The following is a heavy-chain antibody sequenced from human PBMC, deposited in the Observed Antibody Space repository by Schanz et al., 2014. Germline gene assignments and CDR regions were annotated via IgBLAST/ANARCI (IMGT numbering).Heavy chain of an antibody. V-gene: IGHV3-74*02. CDR1: GFTFSVYW. D-gene: IGHD3-16*01. CDR3: ARGTPFLCDY. J-gene: IGHJ4*02. CDR2: ISGDGTTT. Sequence: VQLVESGGGVVKPGGSLRLSCAASGFTFSVYWMHWVRQPPGEGLVSVSRISGDGTTTSYADSVKGRFTISRDSARNSLYLQMSSLRAEDTAVYYCARGTPFLCDYWGQGTLVTVSS.